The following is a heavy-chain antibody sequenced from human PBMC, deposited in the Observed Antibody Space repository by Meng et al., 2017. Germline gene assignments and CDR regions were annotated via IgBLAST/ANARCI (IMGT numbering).Heavy chain of an antibody. CDR2: INPNSGGT. V-gene: IGHV1-2*06. CDR3: ARDRGSGWSKGA. CDR1: GYTFTGYY. Sequence: QVQLVQSGAEVKKPGASVKVSCEASGYTFTGYYMHWVRQAPGQGLEWMGRINPNSGGTDYAQKFQGRVTVTRDTSITTAYMELSRLRSDDTAVYYCARDRGSGWSKGAWGQGTLVTVSS. J-gene: IGHJ5*02. D-gene: IGHD6-19*01.